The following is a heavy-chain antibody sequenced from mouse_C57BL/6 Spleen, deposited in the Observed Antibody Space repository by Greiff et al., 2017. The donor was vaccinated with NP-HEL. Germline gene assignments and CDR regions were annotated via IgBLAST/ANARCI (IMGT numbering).Heavy chain of an antibody. V-gene: IGHV1-76*01. Sequence: QVQLKQSGAELVRPGASVKLSCKASGYTFTDYYINWVKQRPGQGLEWIARIYPGSGNTYYNEKFKGKATLTAEKSSSTAYMQLSSLTSEDSAVYFCARDYGSSYDAMDYWGQGTSVTVSS. D-gene: IGHD1-1*01. CDR2: IYPGSGNT. CDR1: GYTFTDYY. CDR3: ARDYGSSYDAMDY. J-gene: IGHJ4*01.